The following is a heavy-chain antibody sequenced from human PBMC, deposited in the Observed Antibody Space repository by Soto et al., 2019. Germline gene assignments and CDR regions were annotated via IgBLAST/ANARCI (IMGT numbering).Heavy chain of an antibody. V-gene: IGHV4-61*01. Sequence: QVQLQESGPGLVKPSETLSLTCTISGSSVSSGSYYWSWIRQPPGKGLEWIGYIYYSGYTDYNPYLKSRVTISLDISKNQFSLKLNSVTAADTAVYYCARGGYDFWSGFENDYYYGMDVWGQGTTVTVSS. CDR1: GSSVSSGSYY. D-gene: IGHD3-3*01. CDR3: ARGGYDFWSGFENDYYYGMDV. CDR2: IYYSGYT. J-gene: IGHJ6*02.